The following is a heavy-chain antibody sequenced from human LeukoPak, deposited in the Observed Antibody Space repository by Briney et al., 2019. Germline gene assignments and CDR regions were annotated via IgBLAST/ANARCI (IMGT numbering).Heavy chain of an antibody. CDR2: IYYSGST. J-gene: IGHJ6*03. Sequence: PSETLSLTCTVSGGSISSSSYYWGWIRQPPGKGLEWIGSIYYSGSTYYNPSLKSRVTISVDTSKNQFSLKLSSVTAADTAVYYCASLTGPLEYYYYYYMYVWGKGTTVTVSS. CDR3: ASLTGPLEYYYYYYMYV. D-gene: IGHD7-27*01. CDR1: GGSISSSSYY. V-gene: IGHV4-39*01.